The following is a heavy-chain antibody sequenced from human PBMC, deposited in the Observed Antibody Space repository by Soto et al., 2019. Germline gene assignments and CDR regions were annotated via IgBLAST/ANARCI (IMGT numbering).Heavy chain of an antibody. D-gene: IGHD6-19*01. Sequence: ASVKVSCKASGYTFTTYPITWVRQAPGQGLEWMGWISTYNGKTNYAQGLQGRVSMTTDASTTTAFLELRSLRSDDTAVYYCAREGSGWHFDTWGQGTQVTVYS. J-gene: IGHJ4*02. CDR3: AREGSGWHFDT. CDR2: ISTYNGKT. V-gene: IGHV1-18*01. CDR1: GYTFTTYP.